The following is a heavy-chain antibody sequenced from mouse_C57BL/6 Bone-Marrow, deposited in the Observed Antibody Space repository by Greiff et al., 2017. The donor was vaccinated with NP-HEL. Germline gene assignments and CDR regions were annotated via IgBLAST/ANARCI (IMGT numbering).Heavy chain of an antibody. CDR2: IYPGSGNT. CDR1: GYTFTDYY. CDR3: ARSYDYDVEYFDD. J-gene: IGHJ2*01. Sequence: QVQLQQSGAELVRPGASVKLSCKASGYTFTDYYINWVKQRPGQGLEWIARIYPGSGNTYYNEKFKGKATLTAEKSSSTAYMQLSSLTSEDSAVYFCARSYDYDVEYFDDWGQGTTLTVSS. D-gene: IGHD2-4*01. V-gene: IGHV1-76*01.